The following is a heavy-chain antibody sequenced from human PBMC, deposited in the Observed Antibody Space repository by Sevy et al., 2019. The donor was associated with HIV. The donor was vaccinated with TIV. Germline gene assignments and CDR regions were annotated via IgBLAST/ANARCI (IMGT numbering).Heavy chain of an antibody. CDR3: AKDCYDSSSYYPMEAFDI. J-gene: IGHJ3*02. CDR1: GFTFTTYA. D-gene: IGHD3-22*01. CDR2: LSGSGAST. Sequence: GGSLRLSCAASGFTFTTYAMGWVRQAPGKGLKWVSTLSGSGASTYYADSVKGRFTISRDNSKNRIFLQMDSLREEDTGVYYCAKDCYDSSSYYPMEAFDIWGQGTMVTVS. V-gene: IGHV3-23*01.